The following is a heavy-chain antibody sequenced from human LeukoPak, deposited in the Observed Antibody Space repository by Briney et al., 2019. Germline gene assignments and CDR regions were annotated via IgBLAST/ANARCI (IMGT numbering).Heavy chain of an antibody. CDR2: IGTAGDP. J-gene: IGHJ3*02. CDR1: GFTFSSYD. CDR3: ARRLPSGAFDI. V-gene: IGHV3-13*05. Sequence: GGSLRLSCAASGFTFSSYDMHWVRQATGKGLEWVSAIGTAGDPYYPGSVKGRFTISRENAKNSLYLQMNSLRAGDTAVYYRARRLPSGAFDIWGQGTMVTVSS.